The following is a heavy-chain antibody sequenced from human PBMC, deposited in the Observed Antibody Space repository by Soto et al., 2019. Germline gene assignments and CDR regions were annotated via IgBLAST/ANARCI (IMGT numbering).Heavy chain of an antibody. V-gene: IGHV1-18*01. CDR1: GYTFTSYG. J-gene: IGHJ4*02. D-gene: IGHD2-2*01. CDR2: ISAYNGNT. Sequence: GASVKVSCKASGYTFTSYGISWVRQAPGQGLEWMGWISAYNGNTNYAQKLQGRVTMTTDTSTSTAYMELRSLRSDDTAVYYCAIDRGYCSSTSCSYDYYFDYWGQGTLVTVSS. CDR3: AIDRGYCSSTSCSYDYYFDY.